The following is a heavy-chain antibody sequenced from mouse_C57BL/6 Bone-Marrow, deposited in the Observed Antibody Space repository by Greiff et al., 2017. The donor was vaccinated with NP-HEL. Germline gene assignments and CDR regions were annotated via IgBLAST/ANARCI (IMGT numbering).Heavy chain of an antibody. J-gene: IGHJ4*01. CDR3: TTRQLRLRDYAMDY. V-gene: IGHV14-4*01. CDR1: GFNIKDDY. D-gene: IGHD3-2*02. CDR2: IDPENGDT. Sequence: VQLQQSGAELVRPGASVKLSCTASGFNIKDDYMHWVKQRPEQGLEWIGWIDPENGDTEYASKFQGKATITADTSSNPAYLQLSSLTSEDTAVYYRTTRQLRLRDYAMDYWGQGTSVTVSS.